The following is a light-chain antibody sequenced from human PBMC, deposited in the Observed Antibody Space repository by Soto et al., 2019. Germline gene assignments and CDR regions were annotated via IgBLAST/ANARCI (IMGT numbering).Light chain of an antibody. CDR3: CSFAGSYTYWV. Sequence: QSVLTQPRSVSGSPGQSVTISCTGTSSDVGGYNYVSWYQQHPGKAPKVMIYDVSKRPSGVPDRFSGSKSGNTASLTILGLQAEDEADYYCCSFAGSYTYWVFGGGTKLTVL. CDR1: SSDVGGYNY. CDR2: DVS. V-gene: IGLV2-11*01. J-gene: IGLJ3*02.